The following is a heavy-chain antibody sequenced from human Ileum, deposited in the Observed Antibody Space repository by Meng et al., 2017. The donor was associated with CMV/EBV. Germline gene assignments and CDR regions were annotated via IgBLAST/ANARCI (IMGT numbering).Heavy chain of an antibody. Sequence: SAYTFTNVFMHWVRQAPGQGLEWVGWINPNSGGTHYAQKFQGRVTMTRDTSISTAYMELSRLRSDDTAIYYCARGRDYDSTGSNWFDPWGQGTLVTVSS. J-gene: IGHJ5*02. D-gene: IGHD3-22*01. CDR1: AYTFTNVF. CDR2: INPNSGGT. V-gene: IGHV1-2*02. CDR3: ARGRDYDSTGSNWFDP.